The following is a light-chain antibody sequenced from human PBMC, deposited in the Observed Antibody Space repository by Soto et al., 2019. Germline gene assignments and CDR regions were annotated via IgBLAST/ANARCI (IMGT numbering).Light chain of an antibody. Sequence: DIVVTQSPDSLAVSLGERATINCKSSQSVFYSSNNKTYLAWYXKKPGQPPNLLVYGASSRATGIPDRFSGSGSATDFTLTISRLEPEDFGVYYCQQHGSSPISFGQGTRLEIK. CDR3: QQHGSSPIS. CDR2: GAS. J-gene: IGKJ5*01. V-gene: IGKV4-1*01. CDR1: QSVFYSSNNKTY.